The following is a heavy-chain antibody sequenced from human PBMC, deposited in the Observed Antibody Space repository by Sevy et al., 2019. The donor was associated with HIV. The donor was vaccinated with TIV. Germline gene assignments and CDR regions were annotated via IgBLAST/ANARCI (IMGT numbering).Heavy chain of an antibody. J-gene: IGHJ4*02. Sequence: GGSLRLSCADSGFTFNSHGFHWVRQAPGKGLEWVALISYDGRIKYYADSVKGRFIISRDDARNTLYLQMSGLRAEDTAVYYCAREGGHTAAWSPGNFWGQGTLVTVSS. D-gene: IGHD2-15*01. CDR3: AREGGHTAAWSPGNF. V-gene: IGHV3-30*15. CDR2: ISYDGRIK. CDR1: GFTFNSHG.